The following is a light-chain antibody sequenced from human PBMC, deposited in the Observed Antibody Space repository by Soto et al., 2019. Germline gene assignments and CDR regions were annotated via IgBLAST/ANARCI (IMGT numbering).Light chain of an antibody. V-gene: IGKV3-15*01. J-gene: IGKJ2*01. CDR2: GAS. CDR1: QSVSSN. Sequence: EIVMTQSPATLSVSPGERATLSCRASQSVSSNLVWYQQKPGQAPRLLIYGASTRATGNPVRFSGSGSGTEFTLTISSLQSEDSAVYYCQQYNNWYTFGQGTKLEIK. CDR3: QQYNNWYT.